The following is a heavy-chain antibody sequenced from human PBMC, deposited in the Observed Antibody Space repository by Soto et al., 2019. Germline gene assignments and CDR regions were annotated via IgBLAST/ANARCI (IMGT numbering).Heavy chain of an antibody. CDR1: GGTFSSYA. V-gene: IGHV1-69*13. J-gene: IGHJ6*02. D-gene: IGHD3-3*01. Sequence: SVKVSCKASGGTFSSYAISWVRQAPGQGLEWMGGIIPIFGTANYAQKFQGRVTITADESTSTAYMELSSLRSEDTAVYYCASLEFGVVITHYYYYGMDVWGQGTTVTVSS. CDR3: ASLEFGVVITHYYYYGMDV. CDR2: IIPIFGTA.